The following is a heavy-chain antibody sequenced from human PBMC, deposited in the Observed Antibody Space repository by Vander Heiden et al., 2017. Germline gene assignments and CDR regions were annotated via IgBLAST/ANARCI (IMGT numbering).Heavy chain of an antibody. CDR3: ARDSDLIVVVNYYFDY. V-gene: IGHV1-46*01. D-gene: IGHD3-22*01. Sequence: SGGSTSYAQKFQGRVTMTRDTSTSTVYMELSSLRSEDTAVYYCARDSDLIVVVNYYFDYWGQGTLVTVSS. CDR2: SGGST. J-gene: IGHJ4*02.